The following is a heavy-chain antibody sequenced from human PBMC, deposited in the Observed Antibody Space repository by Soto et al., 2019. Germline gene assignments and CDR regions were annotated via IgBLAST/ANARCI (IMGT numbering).Heavy chain of an antibody. CDR1: GYTFTSYG. CDR2: ISAYNGNT. CDR3: ARAIRLSYYYDSSGYYGVDY. V-gene: IGHV1-18*04. D-gene: IGHD3-22*01. Sequence: ASVKVSCKASGYTFTSYGISWVRQAPGQGLEWMGWISAYNGNTNYAQKLQGRVTMTTDTSTSTAYMELRSLRSDDTAVYYCARAIRLSYYYDSSGYYGVDYWGQGTLVTVSS. J-gene: IGHJ4*02.